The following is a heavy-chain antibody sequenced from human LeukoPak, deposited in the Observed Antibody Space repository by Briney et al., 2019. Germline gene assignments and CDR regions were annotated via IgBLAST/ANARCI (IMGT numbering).Heavy chain of an antibody. D-gene: IGHD1-26*01. CDR2: ISAYNGNT. Sequence: ASVKVSCKASGYTFTSYGISWVRQAPGQGLEWMGWISAYNGNTNYAQKFQGRVTMTRDTSISTAYMELSRLRSDDTAVYYCARDPSGSYGGGNYWGQGTLVTVSS. J-gene: IGHJ4*02. V-gene: IGHV1-18*01. CDR1: GYTFTSYG. CDR3: ARDPSGSYGGGNY.